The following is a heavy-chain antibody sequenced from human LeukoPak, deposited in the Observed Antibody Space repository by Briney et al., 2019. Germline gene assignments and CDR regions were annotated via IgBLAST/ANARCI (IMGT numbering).Heavy chain of an antibody. CDR2: INPNRGDT. V-gene: IGHV1-2*02. CDR1: GYTFTGYY. D-gene: IGHD2-8*01. J-gene: IGHJ1*01. CDR3: ARALAQRINGYFHH. Sequence: ASVKVSCRASGYTFTGYYIHWVRQAPGQGLEWMGWINPNRGDTNYAQKFQGRVSMTRDTSISTDYMELNGLKSDDTAVYYCARALAQRINGYFHHWGQGTLATVSS.